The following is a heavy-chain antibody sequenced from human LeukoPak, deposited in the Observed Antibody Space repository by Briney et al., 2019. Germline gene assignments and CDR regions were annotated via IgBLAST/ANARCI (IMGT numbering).Heavy chain of an antibody. Sequence: GSSVKVSCKASGGTFSSDAISWVRQAPGQGLEWMGRIIPIFGTANYVQKFQGRVTITTDESTSTAYMELSSLRSEDTAVYYCARDRPYDSSGYYWGNYYYYYMDVWGKGTTVTVSS. CDR2: IIPIFGTA. J-gene: IGHJ6*03. CDR1: GGTFSSDA. V-gene: IGHV1-69*05. D-gene: IGHD3-22*01. CDR3: ARDRPYDSSGYYWGNYYYYYMDV.